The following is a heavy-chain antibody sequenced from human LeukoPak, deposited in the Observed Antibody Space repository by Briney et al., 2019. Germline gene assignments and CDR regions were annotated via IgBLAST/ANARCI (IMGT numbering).Heavy chain of an antibody. V-gene: IGHV1-46*01. CDR3: ARASAIVGASVFDS. Sequence: ASVKVSCKASGYTFRTYSIHWVRQAPGQGLEWMGIINPSAVSTNYAQKFQGTVTMTRDTSTSTVYMELSGLRSEDTAVYYCARASAIVGASVFDSWGQGTLVTVSS. D-gene: IGHD1-26*01. J-gene: IGHJ4*02. CDR1: GYTFRTYS. CDR2: INPSAVST.